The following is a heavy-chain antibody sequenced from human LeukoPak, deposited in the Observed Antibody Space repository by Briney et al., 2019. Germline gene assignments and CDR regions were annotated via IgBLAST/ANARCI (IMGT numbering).Heavy chain of an antibody. CDR2: IIPIFGTA. CDR3: ARNYYGSGPPYYYYYYMDV. V-gene: IGHV1-69*13. Sequence: GASVKVSCKASGGTFSSYAISWVRQAPGQGLEWMGGIIPIFGTANYAQKFQGRVTITVDESTSTAYMELSSLRSEDTAVYYCARNYYGSGPPYYYYYYMDVWGKGTTVTISS. D-gene: IGHD3-10*01. CDR1: GGTFSSYA. J-gene: IGHJ6*03.